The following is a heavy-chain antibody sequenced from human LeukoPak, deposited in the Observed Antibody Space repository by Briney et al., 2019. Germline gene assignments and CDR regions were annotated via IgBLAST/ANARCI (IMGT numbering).Heavy chain of an antibody. J-gene: IGHJ3*02. CDR3: ARERINYYDSSGYVDAFDI. Sequence: ASVKVSCKASGGTFSSYAISWVRQAPGQGLEWMGGIILIFGTANYAQKFQGRVTITADESTSTAYMELSSLRSEDTAVYYCARERINYYDSSGYVDAFDIWGQGTMVTVSS. V-gene: IGHV1-69*13. CDR2: IILIFGTA. CDR1: GGTFSSYA. D-gene: IGHD3-22*01.